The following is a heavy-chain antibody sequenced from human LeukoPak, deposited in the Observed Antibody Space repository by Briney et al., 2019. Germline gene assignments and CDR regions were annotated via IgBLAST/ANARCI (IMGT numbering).Heavy chain of an antibody. Sequence: ASVKVSRKASGYTFTGYYMHWVRQAPGQGLEWMGWINPNSGGTNYAQKFQGRVTMTRDTSISTAYMELSRLRSDDTAVYYCARDAPNYYDSSGYSPAFDIWGQGTMVTVSS. V-gene: IGHV1-2*02. CDR2: INPNSGGT. CDR3: ARDAPNYYDSSGYSPAFDI. CDR1: GYTFTGYY. J-gene: IGHJ3*02. D-gene: IGHD3-22*01.